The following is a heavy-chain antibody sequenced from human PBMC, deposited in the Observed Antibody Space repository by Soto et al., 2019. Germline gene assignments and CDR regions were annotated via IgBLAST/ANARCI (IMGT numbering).Heavy chain of an antibody. Sequence: SVKVSCKASGGTFSSYAISWVRQAPGQGLEWIGGIIPIFGTANYAQKFQGRVTITADKSTSTAYMELSSLRSEDTAVYYCARGLRGGYNSYYFDYWGQGTLVTVSS. D-gene: IGHD5-12*01. CDR3: ARGLRGGYNSYYFDY. CDR1: GGTFSSYA. V-gene: IGHV1-69*06. CDR2: IIPIFGTA. J-gene: IGHJ4*02.